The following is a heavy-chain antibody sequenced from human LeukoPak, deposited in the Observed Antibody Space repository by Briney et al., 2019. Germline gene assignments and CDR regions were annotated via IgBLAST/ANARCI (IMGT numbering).Heavy chain of an antibody. V-gene: IGHV4-39*01. J-gene: IGHJ3*02. D-gene: IGHD2-15*01. CDR2: IYYNENT. Sequence: SETLSLTCSVSGVSIYSSTFYWAWIRQPPGKGLEFIGSIYYNENTYHNPSLRSRLTISVDTSTNHFSLRPTSVTAADTAIYYCARQLAAGNDAFDIWGQGTVVTVSS. CDR1: GVSIYSSTFY. CDR3: ARQLAAGNDAFDI.